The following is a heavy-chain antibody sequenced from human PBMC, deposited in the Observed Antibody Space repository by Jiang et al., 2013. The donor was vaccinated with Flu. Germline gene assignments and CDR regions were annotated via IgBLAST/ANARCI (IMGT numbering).Heavy chain of an antibody. D-gene: IGHD1-26*01. CDR2: ISTYKGNT. CDR3: ARDETPLTGELLPGIHFQH. Sequence: GAEVKKPGASVKVSCKASGYSFESYAISWVRQAPGQGLEWMAWISTYKGNTVSAQSLQGRVTLTTDASTATAYMELRSLRSDDTAVYFCARDETPLTGELLPGIHFQHWGQGTLVVVSS. J-gene: IGHJ1*01. V-gene: IGHV1-18*01. CDR1: GYSFESYA.